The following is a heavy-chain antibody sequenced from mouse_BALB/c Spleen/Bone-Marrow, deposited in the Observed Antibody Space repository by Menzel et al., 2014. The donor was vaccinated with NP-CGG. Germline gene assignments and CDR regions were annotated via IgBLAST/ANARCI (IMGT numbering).Heavy chain of an antibody. CDR2: INPGSGGT. V-gene: IGHV1-54*01. D-gene: IGHD4-1*01. Sequence: VQVVESGAELVRPGTSVKESCKASGYAFTNYLIEWVKQRPGQGLEWIGVINPGSGGTNYNEKFKGKATLTADKSSSTAYMQLSSLTSDDSAVYFCARNANWLFAYWGQGTLVTVSA. CDR3: ARNANWLFAY. CDR1: GYAFTNYL. J-gene: IGHJ3*01.